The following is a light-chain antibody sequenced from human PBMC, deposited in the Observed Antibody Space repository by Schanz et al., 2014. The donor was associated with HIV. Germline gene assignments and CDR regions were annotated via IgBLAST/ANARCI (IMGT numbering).Light chain of an antibody. CDR1: SSDVGSYIY. J-gene: IGLJ1*01. CDR3: CSYTTTSTYV. CDR2: EVT. V-gene: IGLV2-14*03. Sequence: QSVLTQPASVSGSPGQSITVSCTGTSSDVGSYIYVSWYQQHPGKAPKLMIYEVTKRPSGVSDRFSGSKSGNTASLTISGLQTEDEADYYCCSYTTTSTYVFGAGTKLTVL.